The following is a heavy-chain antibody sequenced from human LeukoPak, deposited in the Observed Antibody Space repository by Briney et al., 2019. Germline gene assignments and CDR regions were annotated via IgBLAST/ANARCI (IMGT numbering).Heavy chain of an antibody. Sequence: GGSLRLSCAASGFTFSSYSMNWVRQAPGKGLEWVSYISSSSSTIYYADSVKGRFTISRDNAKNSLYLQMNSLRAEDTAVYYCARGLKQQDYWGQGTLVTVSS. J-gene: IGHJ4*02. CDR2: ISSSSSTI. D-gene: IGHD6-13*01. V-gene: IGHV3-48*01. CDR3: ARGLKQQDY. CDR1: GFTFSSYS.